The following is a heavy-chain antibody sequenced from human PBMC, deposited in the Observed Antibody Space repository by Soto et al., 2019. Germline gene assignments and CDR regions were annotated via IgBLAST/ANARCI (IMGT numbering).Heavy chain of an antibody. CDR1: GYTFTSYY. D-gene: IGHD3-22*01. CDR2: INPSGGGT. J-gene: IGHJ5*02. V-gene: IGHV1-46*01. CDR3: ARINLSYDSSGYVDL. Sequence: ASVKVSCKASGYTFTSYYLQWVRQAPGQGLEWMGVINPSGGGTKYAQKFQGRVTMIKVTSTSSVYMDLSSLRSEDTAVYFCARINLSYDSSGYVDLWGQGTLVTVSS.